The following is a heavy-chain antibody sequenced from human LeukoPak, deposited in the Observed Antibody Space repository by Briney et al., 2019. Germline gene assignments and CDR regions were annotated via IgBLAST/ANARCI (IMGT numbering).Heavy chain of an antibody. J-gene: IGHJ4*02. D-gene: IGHD5-18*01. CDR2: LNPSGGSS. V-gene: IGHV1-46*01. CDR3: ARGGGYSYGFDY. CDR1: GYTVTSYY. Sequence: GASVKVSCKASGYTVTSYYMHWVRQAPGQGLEWMAILNPSGGSSNYAQKFQGRATLTRATSTGTVYMELSSLRSEDTAVYYCARGGGYSYGFDYWGQGTLVTVSS.